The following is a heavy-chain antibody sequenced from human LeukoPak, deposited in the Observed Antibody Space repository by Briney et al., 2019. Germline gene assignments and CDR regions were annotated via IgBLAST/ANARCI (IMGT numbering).Heavy chain of an antibody. D-gene: IGHD1-7*01. CDR2: ISSSSSYI. J-gene: IGHJ4*02. Sequence: GGSLRLSCAASGFTCSSYAMSWVRQAPGKGLEWVSSISSSSSYIYYADSVKGRFTISRDNAKNSLYLQMNSLRAEDTAVYYCASITGTTRGDYWGQGTLVTVSS. CDR1: GFTCSSYA. CDR3: ASITGTTRGDY. V-gene: IGHV3-21*01.